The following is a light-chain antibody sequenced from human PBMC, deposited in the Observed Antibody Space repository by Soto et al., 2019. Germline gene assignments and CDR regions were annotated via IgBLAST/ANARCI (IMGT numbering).Light chain of an antibody. V-gene: IGKV1-5*03. J-gene: IGKJ1*01. CDR3: QQYDTLWT. CDR1: QTINSW. Sequence: DIQMTQSSSILSASVGERVTITCRANQTINSWLAWYQQKPGQAPKLLIYKASTLESGVPSRFSGSGSGTEFTLTISSLQPDDFATYYCQQYDTLWTFGQGTKVEIK. CDR2: KAS.